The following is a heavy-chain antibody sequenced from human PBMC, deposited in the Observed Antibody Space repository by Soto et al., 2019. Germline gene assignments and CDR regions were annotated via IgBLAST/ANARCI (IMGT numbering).Heavy chain of an antibody. V-gene: IGHV4-59*01. CDR1: GGSISSYY. J-gene: IGHJ4*02. D-gene: IGHD3-16*02. Sequence: SETLSLTCTVSGGSISSYYWSWIRQPPGKGLEWIGYIYYSGSTNYNPSFKSRVTISVDTSKNQFSLKLSSVTAADTAVYYCARGVYDYIWGSYRLTPYFDYWGQGTLVTVSS. CDR3: ARGVYDYIWGSYRLTPYFDY. CDR2: IYYSGST.